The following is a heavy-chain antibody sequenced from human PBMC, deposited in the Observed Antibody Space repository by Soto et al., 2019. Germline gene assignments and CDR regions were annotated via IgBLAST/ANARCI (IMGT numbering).Heavy chain of an antibody. J-gene: IGHJ4*02. D-gene: IGHD6-13*01. CDR3: ARAPYSSSWYY. CDR2: INPNSGGT. CDR1: AVTFTSYF. Sequence: RASVKVSCKAPAVTFTSYFMHWVRQAPGHGLGWIGVINPNSGGTNYAQKFQGRVTMTRDTSISTAYMELSRLRSDDTAVYYCARAPYSSSWYYWGQGTLVTVSS. V-gene: IGHV1-2*02.